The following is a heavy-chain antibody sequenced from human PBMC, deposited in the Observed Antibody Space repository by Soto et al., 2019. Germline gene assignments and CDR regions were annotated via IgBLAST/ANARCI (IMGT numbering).Heavy chain of an antibody. Sequence: ASVKVSCKASGYTFTSYDINWVRQATGQGLEWMGWMNPNSGNTGYAQKFQGRVTMTRNTSISTAYMELSSLRSEDTAVYYCARAPYSSGWYNWFDPWGRGTLVTVSS. D-gene: IGHD6-19*01. CDR2: MNPNSGNT. CDR1: GYTFTSYD. CDR3: ARAPYSSGWYNWFDP. J-gene: IGHJ5*02. V-gene: IGHV1-8*01.